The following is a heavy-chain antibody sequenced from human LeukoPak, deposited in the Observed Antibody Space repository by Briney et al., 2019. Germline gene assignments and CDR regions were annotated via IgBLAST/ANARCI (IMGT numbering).Heavy chain of an antibody. J-gene: IGHJ4*02. V-gene: IGHV3-53*05. D-gene: IGHD2-21*02. CDR2: IYSGGST. Sequence: GGSLRLSCAASGFTVSSNYMSWVRQAPRKGLEWVSVIYSGGSTYYADSVNGRFIISRDNSKNTLYLQMNSLRAEDTALYYCVKGIYCGGDCHIPVGIDYWGQGTLVTVSS. CDR1: GFTVSSNY. CDR3: VKGIYCGGDCHIPVGIDY.